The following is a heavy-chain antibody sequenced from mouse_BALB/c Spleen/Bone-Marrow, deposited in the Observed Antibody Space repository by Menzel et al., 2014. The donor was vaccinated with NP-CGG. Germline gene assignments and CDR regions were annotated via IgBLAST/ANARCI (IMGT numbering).Heavy chain of an antibody. CDR2: IRNKANGHTT. D-gene: IGHD2-3*01. Sequence: EVKLVESGGGLVQPGGSLRLSCATSGVTFTDYYMSRVRQPPGKALEWLGFIRNKANGHTTEYSASVKGRFTISRDNSQSILYLQMNTLRAEDSATYYCARDVNDGYYWYFDVWGAGTTVTVSS. CDR3: ARDVNDGYYWYFDV. J-gene: IGHJ1*01. V-gene: IGHV7-3*02. CDR1: GVTFTDYY.